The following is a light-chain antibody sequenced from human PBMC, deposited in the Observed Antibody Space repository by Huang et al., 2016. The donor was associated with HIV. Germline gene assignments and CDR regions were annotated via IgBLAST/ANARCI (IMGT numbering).Light chain of an antibody. CDR2: GAS. Sequence: DIQMTQSPASLSASVGDRVTITCRATQSISNYVNWYQQKPGKAPTLLIYGASTSQSGVPSRFSGSGSGTDFTLTISSLQPEDFTTYYCQQSYNTPPTFGQGTKVEI. CDR3: QQSYNTPPT. J-gene: IGKJ1*01. V-gene: IGKV1-39*01. CDR1: QSISNY.